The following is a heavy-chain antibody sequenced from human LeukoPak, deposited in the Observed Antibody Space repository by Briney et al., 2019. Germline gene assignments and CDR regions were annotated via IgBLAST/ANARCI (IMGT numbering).Heavy chain of an antibody. Sequence: GGSLRLSCAASGFTFSNYEMNWVRRAPGKGLEWVSYISRSGSTIYYADSVKGRFTISRDNAKNSLYLQMNSLRAEDTAVYYCARANMVRGVIPDYWGQGTLVTVSS. J-gene: IGHJ4*02. CDR2: ISRSGSTI. CDR1: GFTFSNYE. V-gene: IGHV3-48*03. CDR3: ARANMVRGVIPDY. D-gene: IGHD3-10*01.